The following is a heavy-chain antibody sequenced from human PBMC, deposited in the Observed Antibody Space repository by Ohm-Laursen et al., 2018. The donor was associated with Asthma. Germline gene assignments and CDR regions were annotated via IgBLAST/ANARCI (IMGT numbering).Heavy chain of an antibody. CDR2: ISYDGNNK. J-gene: IGHJ6*02. D-gene: IGHD6-6*01. Sequence: SLRLSCAASGFAFSTYAMHWVRQAPGKGLEWVAFISYDGNNKLYADSVKGRFTISRDSSKNTVYLQMNSLRAEDTAVYYCARGYSSSSLFVLYYYNMDVWGQGTTVTVSS. CDR1: GFAFSTYA. V-gene: IGHV3-30-3*01. CDR3: ARGYSSSSLFVLYYYNMDV.